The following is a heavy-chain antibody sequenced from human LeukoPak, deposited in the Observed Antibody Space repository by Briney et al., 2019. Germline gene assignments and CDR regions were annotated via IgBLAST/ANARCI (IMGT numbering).Heavy chain of an antibody. Sequence: PGGSLRLSCAVSGFTFSDHFLDWVRQAPGKGLEWVGRSRNKAKSYTTEYGASVKGRFTISRDDSKSTLYLQMNSLKTEDTAVCYCARVGSVAGSDYLDYWGQGTLVTVSS. V-gene: IGHV3-72*01. D-gene: IGHD6-19*01. CDR3: ARVGSVAGSDYLDY. J-gene: IGHJ4*02. CDR2: SRNKAKSYTT. CDR1: GFTFSDHF.